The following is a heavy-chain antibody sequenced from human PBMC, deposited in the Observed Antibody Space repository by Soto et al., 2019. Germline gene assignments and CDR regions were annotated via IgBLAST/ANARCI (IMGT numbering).Heavy chain of an antibody. CDR3: XXXXXPXXXXVXPAAIWGSVPLDY. CDR1: GYTFTSYG. D-gene: IGHD2-2*01. CDR2: ISAYNGNT. J-gene: IGHJ4*02. Sequence: ASVKVSCKASGYTFTSYGISWVRQAPGQGLEWMGWISAYNGNTNYAQKLQGRVTMTTDTSXXXXXXXXXXXXXDDPXXXXXXXXXXPXXXXVXPAAIWGSVPLDYWGQGTLVTVSS. V-gene: IGHV1-18*01.